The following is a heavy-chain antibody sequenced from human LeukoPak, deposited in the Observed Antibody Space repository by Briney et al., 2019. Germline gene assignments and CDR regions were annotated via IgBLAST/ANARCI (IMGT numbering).Heavy chain of an antibody. Sequence: GGSLRLSCAASGFTVSNNYMSWVRQAPGKGLEWVSVIYSGGSTYYADSVKGRFTISRDTSKNTLSLQMNSLRAEDTAVYYCASLSLGHYWGQGTLVTVSS. CDR1: GFTVSNNY. D-gene: IGHD6-6*01. CDR2: IYSGGST. V-gene: IGHV3-53*01. CDR3: ASLSLGHY. J-gene: IGHJ4*02.